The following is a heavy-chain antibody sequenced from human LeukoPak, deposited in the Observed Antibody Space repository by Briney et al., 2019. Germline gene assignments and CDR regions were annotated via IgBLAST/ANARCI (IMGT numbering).Heavy chain of an antibody. J-gene: IGHJ3*02. CDR3: AGRGRLLSVFDI. D-gene: IGHD3-16*01. CDR2: IIPIFGTA. CDR1: GGTFSSYA. V-gene: IGHV1-69*05. Sequence: SVKVSCKASGGTFSSYAISWVRQAPGQGLEWMGGIIPIFGTANYAQKFQGRVTITTDESTSTAYMELSSLRSEDTAVYYCAGRGRLLSVFDIWGQGTMVTVSS.